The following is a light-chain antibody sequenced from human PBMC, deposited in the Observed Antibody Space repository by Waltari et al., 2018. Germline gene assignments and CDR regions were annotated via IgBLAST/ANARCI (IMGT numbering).Light chain of an antibody. CDR3: SSYTGRSTLYV. Sequence: QSALTQPASVSGSPGQSITISCPGTSSDVGFYNFVSWYQHHPGKVPKLMIYEVSNRPSGVSNRFSGSKSGNTASLTISELQAEDEADYYCSSYTGRSTLYVFGTGTTVTVL. J-gene: IGLJ1*01. V-gene: IGLV2-14*01. CDR2: EVS. CDR1: SSDVGFYNF.